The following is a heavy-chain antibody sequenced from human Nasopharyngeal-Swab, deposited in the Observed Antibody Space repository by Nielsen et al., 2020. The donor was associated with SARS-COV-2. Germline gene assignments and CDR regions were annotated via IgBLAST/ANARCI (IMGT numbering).Heavy chain of an antibody. CDR2: ISYDGTNK. Sequence: GESLKISCAASGFTFSSYGMHWVRQAPGKGLEWVAVISYDGTNKYYADSMKGRFTISRDNSINTLYLQMNSLRAEDTAVYYCAREAIQEFDYWGQGTLVTVSP. D-gene: IGHD5-18*01. CDR3: AREAIQEFDY. V-gene: IGHV3-30*03. CDR1: GFTFSSYG. J-gene: IGHJ4*02.